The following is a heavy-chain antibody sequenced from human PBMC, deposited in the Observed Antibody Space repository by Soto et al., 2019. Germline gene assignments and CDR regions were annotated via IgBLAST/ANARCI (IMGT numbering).Heavy chain of an antibody. Sequence: GGSLRLSCAASGFTFSSYAMSWVRQAPGKGLEWVSAISGSGGSTYYADSVKGRFTISRDNSKNTLYLQMNSLEAEDTAVYYCARIPPYCSSNSCYEFVYYYYMDVWGKGTTVTVSS. CDR1: GFTFSSYA. CDR2: ISGSGGST. J-gene: IGHJ6*03. CDR3: ARIPPYCSSNSCYEFVYYYYMDV. D-gene: IGHD2-2*01. V-gene: IGHV3-23*01.